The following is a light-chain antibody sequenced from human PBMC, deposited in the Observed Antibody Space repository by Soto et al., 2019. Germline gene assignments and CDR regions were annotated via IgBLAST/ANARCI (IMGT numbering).Light chain of an antibody. CDR1: QSLLHSNGYNY. J-gene: IGKJ4*01. Sequence: DIVMTQSPLSLPVTPGEPASISCRSSQSLLHSNGYNYLYWYLQKPGQSPQLLIYLGSNRASGVTDRFSGSGSGTDFTLTISRVEAEDVGVYYCMQALHTPLTFGGGTQVEIK. CDR2: LGS. V-gene: IGKV2-28*01. CDR3: MQALHTPLT.